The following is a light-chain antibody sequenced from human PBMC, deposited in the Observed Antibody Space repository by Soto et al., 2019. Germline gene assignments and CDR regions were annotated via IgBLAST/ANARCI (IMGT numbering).Light chain of an antibody. CDR2: GAS. V-gene: IGKV3-15*01. CDR3: QQYNYWPPWT. J-gene: IGKJ2*01. CDR1: QSVNNN. Sequence: EVVMTQSPATLSVSPGERATLSCTASQSVNNNLAWYQQKPGQAPRLLIYGASTRATGIPARFSGSGSGTEFTLTISTLQSEDFAVYYCQQYNYWPPWTFGQGTKLEIK.